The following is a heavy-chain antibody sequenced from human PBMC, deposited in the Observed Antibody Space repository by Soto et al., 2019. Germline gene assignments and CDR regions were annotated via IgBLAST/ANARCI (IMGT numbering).Heavy chain of an antibody. D-gene: IGHD2-2*01. J-gene: IGHJ6*04. Sequence: QVQLVQSGAEVKKPGSSVKVSCKASGGTFSSYAISWVRQAPGQGLEWMGGIIPISDTTNYAQKFQGRVTITEDESTSTGYMELSSLRSEDTAVYYCARSQGSSTSLEIYYYYYYGMDVWGEGTTVTVSS. V-gene: IGHV1-69*01. CDR1: GGTFSSYA. CDR2: IIPISDTT. CDR3: ARSQGSSTSLEIYYYYYYGMDV.